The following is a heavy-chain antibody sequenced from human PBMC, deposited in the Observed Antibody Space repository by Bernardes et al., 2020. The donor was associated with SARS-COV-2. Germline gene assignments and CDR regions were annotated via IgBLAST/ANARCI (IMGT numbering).Heavy chain of an antibody. J-gene: IGHJ4*02. V-gene: IGHV1-18*01. CDR2: ISAYNGNT. Sequence: ASVKVSCKASGYTFTSYGISWVRQAPGQGLEWMGWISAYNGNTNYAQKLQGRVTMTTDTSTSTAYMELRSLRSDDTAVYYCARDRGNYGGYLNVPDYWGQGTLVTVSS. CDR1: GYTFTSYG. D-gene: IGHD4-17*01. CDR3: ARDRGNYGGYLNVPDY.